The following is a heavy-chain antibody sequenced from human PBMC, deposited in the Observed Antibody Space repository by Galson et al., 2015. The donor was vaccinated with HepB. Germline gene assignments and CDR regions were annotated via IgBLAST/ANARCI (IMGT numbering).Heavy chain of an antibody. V-gene: IGHV3-21*01. CDR3: ARDPEYGDYGPHPDVRWYFDL. CDR2: ISSSRTFI. CDR1: GFTFSSYT. Sequence: SLRLSCAASGFTFSSYTMNWVRQAPGKGLEWVSCISSSRTFIYYADSVKGRFTISRDNAKKSLYLEMDSLRVEDTAVYYCARDPEYGDYGPHPDVRWYFDLWGRGTLVTVSS. D-gene: IGHD4-17*01. J-gene: IGHJ2*01.